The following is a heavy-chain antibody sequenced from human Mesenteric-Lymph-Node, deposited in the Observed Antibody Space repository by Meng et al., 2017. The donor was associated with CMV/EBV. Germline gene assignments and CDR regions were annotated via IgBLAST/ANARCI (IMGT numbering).Heavy chain of an antibody. Sequence: QLQLHQWGAGLLRPSGTLSVTCAVYGGSFSGYYWNWIRQSPEKGLEWIGEINHSGSTTYNPSFTSRIILSVDTSTNQISLNMSSVTAADTAVYYCARGSSYDILTGYFDYWGQGALVTVSS. CDR1: GGSFSGYY. D-gene: IGHD3-9*01. V-gene: IGHV4-34*01. CDR3: ARGSSYDILTGYFDY. J-gene: IGHJ4*02. CDR2: INHSGST.